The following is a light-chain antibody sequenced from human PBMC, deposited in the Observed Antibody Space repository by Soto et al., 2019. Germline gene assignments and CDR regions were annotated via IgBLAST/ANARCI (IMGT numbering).Light chain of an antibody. V-gene: IGKV3-15*01. CDR2: GAS. J-gene: IGKJ1*01. Sequence: DIVLTQSPGTLSLSPGERATLSCRASQSVSRDLAWYQQKPGQAPRLLIYGASTRAPSIPARFSGSGSGTDFTLTISSLQSEDFAVYYCQQYDKWPTWTFGQGTKVDI. CDR3: QQYDKWPTWT. CDR1: QSVSRD.